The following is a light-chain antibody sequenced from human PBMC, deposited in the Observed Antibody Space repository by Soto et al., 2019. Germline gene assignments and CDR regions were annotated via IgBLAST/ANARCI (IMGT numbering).Light chain of an antibody. V-gene: IGKV3-11*01. CDR3: QQRNIWPPVT. CDR2: GAF. Sequence: EIVLTQSPATLSLSPGERATLSCRASPSVTNFLAWYQQKPGQAPTLLIYGAFNRATGIPARFSGSGSGTDFTLPISSLEPEDSAIYYCQQRNIWPPVTFGQGTRLEIK. J-gene: IGKJ5*01. CDR1: PSVTNF.